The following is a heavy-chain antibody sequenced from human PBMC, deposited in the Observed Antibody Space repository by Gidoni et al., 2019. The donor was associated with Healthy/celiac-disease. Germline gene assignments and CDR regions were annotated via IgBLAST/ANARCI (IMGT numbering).Heavy chain of an antibody. CDR1: ARPVSSYA. V-gene: IGHV1-69*09. D-gene: IGHD6-19*01. CDR3: RCIAVSGHNYFDY. J-gene: IGHJ4*02. CDR2: IITNLGVG. Sequence: VQLAQTGAEAKTTSPSVKVSRNASARPVSSYASSWVRQPPRQGLEWTGRIITNLGVGTYEQQFQGRLAITAEDTTSTAYMVLSSLRTEDAAVDYYRCIAVSGHNYFDYWGQGTLVTVSS.